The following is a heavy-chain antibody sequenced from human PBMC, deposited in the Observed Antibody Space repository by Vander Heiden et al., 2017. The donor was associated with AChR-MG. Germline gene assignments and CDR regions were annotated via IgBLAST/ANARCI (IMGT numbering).Heavy chain of an antibody. CDR2: ISTDGSSV. CDR3: AFGGSSGYGFGY. CDR1: RFTLRTYW. D-gene: IGHD5-12*01. J-gene: IGHJ4*02. Sequence: EVQLVESGGGLIQPGGSLRLSCSASRFTLRTYWMHWFRQPPAMGLCAVSHISTDGSSVLYADSVKGRFTISRDNAKNTLFLQMSSLRAEDMAVYYCAFGGSSGYGFGYTGQGTLVTVSS. V-gene: IGHV3-74*01.